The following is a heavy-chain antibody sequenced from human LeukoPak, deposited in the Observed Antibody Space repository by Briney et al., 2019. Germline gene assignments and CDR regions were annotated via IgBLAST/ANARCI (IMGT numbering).Heavy chain of an antibody. Sequence: SETLSLTCAVYGGSFSGYYWSWIRQPPGKGLEWIGEINHSGSTNYNPSLKSRVTISVDTSKNQFSLKLSSVTAADTAVYYCARLVGSRHYYGSGSQSPPYYYYYGMDVWGQGTTVTVSS. CDR2: INHSGST. D-gene: IGHD3-10*01. CDR3: ARLVGSRHYYGSGSQSPPYYYYYGMDV. V-gene: IGHV4-34*01. J-gene: IGHJ6*02. CDR1: GGSFSGYY.